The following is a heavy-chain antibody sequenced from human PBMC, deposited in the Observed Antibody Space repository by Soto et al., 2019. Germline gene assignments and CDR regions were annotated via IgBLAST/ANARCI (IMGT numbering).Heavy chain of an antibody. CDR3: ARELSYGMDV. V-gene: IGHV4-59*11. J-gene: IGHJ6*02. Sequence: QVQLQESGPGLVKPSETLSLTCTVSGASINSHYWTWIRQPPGKGLEWIGSIYFSGSTNYNPSLKGRFSISVDRAKRQFSLNLTSVNAADTAMYYCARELSYGMDVWGQGTTVIVSS. CDR1: GASINSHY. CDR2: IYFSGST.